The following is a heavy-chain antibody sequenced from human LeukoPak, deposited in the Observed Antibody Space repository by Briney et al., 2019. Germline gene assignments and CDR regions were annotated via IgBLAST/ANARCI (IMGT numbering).Heavy chain of an antibody. Sequence: PGGSLRLSCAASGFTFSGYVMTWVRQAPGKGPECVSSITFSSSHIYYADSVKGRFTISRDNTKDSLYLQMNSLRAEDTAIYYCAREWQRRIDYWGQGTLVTVSS. CDR2: ITFSSSHI. J-gene: IGHJ4*02. CDR1: GFTFSGYV. V-gene: IGHV3-21*01. CDR3: AREWQRRIDY. D-gene: IGHD5-12*01.